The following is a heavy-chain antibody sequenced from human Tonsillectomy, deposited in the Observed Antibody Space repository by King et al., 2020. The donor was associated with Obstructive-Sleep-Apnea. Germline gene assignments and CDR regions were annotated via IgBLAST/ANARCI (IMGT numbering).Heavy chain of an antibody. CDR1: GFTFSEHY. D-gene: IGHD4-23*01. CDR3: AKDRGSPTVGTQ. Sequence: VQLVQSGGGSVQTGGSLRLSCEASGFTFSEHYMEWVRQAPGKGPEWVGRIKNKDCKYATEYAASVKGRFTISRDDSQNSLYLQMNSLRSEDTAVYYCAKDRGSPTVGTQGGQGTPVTV. V-gene: IGHV3-72*01. J-gene: IGHJ4*02. CDR2: IKNKDCKYAT.